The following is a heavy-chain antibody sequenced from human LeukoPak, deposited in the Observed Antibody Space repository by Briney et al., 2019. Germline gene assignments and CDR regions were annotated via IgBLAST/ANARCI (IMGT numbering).Heavy chain of an antibody. CDR3: ASERAFGVVIRDY. V-gene: IGHV3-11*01. CDR1: GFTFSDYY. Sequence: GGSLRLSCAASGFTFSDYYMSWIRQAPGKGLEWVSYISSSGSTIYYADSVKGRFTISRDNAKNSLYLQMNNLRAEDTAVYYCASERAFGVVIRDYWGQGTLVTVSS. D-gene: IGHD3-3*01. J-gene: IGHJ4*02. CDR2: ISSSGSTI.